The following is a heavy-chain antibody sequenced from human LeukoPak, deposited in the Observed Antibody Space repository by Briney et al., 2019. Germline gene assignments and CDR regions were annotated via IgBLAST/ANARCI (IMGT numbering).Heavy chain of an antibody. CDR2: ISGYNGNT. D-gene: IGHD6-19*01. CDR3: ARPVVAGNFDY. CDR1: GYTFTSYG. Sequence: GASVKVSCKASGYTFTSYGISWVRQAPGQGLEWVGWISGYNGNTNHAQKLQGRVTMTTDTSTSTAYMELRSLRSDDTAVYYCARPVVAGNFDYWGQGTLVTVSS. V-gene: IGHV1-18*01. J-gene: IGHJ4*02.